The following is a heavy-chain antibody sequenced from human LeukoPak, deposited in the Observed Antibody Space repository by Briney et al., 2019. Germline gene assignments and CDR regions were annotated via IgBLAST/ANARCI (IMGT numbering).Heavy chain of an antibody. J-gene: IGHJ1*01. Sequence: SETLSLTCSVSGQSIINTLYWGWIRQSPGKGLEWIGSIHHSGSRFERGSTHYNPSLRSRVTVSADTSNNQFSLTLTSVTAADTAVYFCARNVSSGFFNDWGQGIVVTVSS. D-gene: IGHD6-25*01. CDR2: IHHSGSRFERGST. CDR3: ARNVSSGFFND. V-gene: IGHV4-38-2*02. CDR1: GQSIINTLY.